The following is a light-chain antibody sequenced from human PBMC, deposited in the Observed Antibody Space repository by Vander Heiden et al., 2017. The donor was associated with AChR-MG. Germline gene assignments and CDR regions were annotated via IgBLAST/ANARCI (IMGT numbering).Light chain of an antibody. CDR2: GTS. CDR1: QAIANS. CDR3: RQYFSIVGT. V-gene: IGKV1-NL1*01. Sequence: DIQLTQSPSSLSASVVDTVTISCRASQAIANSLAWYQQKPGKAPKLLLFGTSYLESGVPSRFSGSGSGADYTLTISSLQPEDFATYYCRQYFSIVGTFGQGTRVEVK. J-gene: IGKJ1*01.